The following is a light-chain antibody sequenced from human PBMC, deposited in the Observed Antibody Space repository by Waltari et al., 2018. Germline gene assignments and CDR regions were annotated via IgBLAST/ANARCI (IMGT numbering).Light chain of an antibody. CDR1: QRVSSN. Sequence: EIVMTQSPPTLSVSPGERATSSCRASQRVSSNLAWYQQKPGQAPRLLIYGASTRATGIPARFSGSGSGTEFTLTISSLQSEDFAVYYCQQYNNWPKTFGQGTKVEIK. V-gene: IGKV3-15*01. CDR2: GAS. J-gene: IGKJ1*01. CDR3: QQYNNWPKT.